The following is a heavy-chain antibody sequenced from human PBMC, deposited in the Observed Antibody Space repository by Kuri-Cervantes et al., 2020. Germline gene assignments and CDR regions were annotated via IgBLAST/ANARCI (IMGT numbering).Heavy chain of an antibody. CDR3: ARDGLRLFDY. CDR1: GFTFSRYG. V-gene: IGHV3-33*01. Sequence: GGSLRLSCAASGFTFSRYGMHWVRPATGKGLEWVAVIWYDGSNKYYADSVKGRLTISRDNSKNTLYLQMNSLRAEDTAVYYCARDGLRLFDYWGQGTLVTVSS. CDR2: IWYDGSNK. J-gene: IGHJ4*02. D-gene: IGHD4-17*01.